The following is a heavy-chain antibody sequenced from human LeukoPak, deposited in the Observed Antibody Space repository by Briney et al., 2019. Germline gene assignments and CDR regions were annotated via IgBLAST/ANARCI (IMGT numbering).Heavy chain of an antibody. CDR1: GFTFSSYA. CDR3: AKGFPYYYYGMDV. CDR2: ISGSGGGT. J-gene: IGHJ6*02. Sequence: PGGSLRLSCAASGFTFSSYAMSWVRQAPGKGLEWVSGISGSGGGTYYADSVKGRFTISRDNSKHTLYLQMNSLRAEDTAVYYCAKGFPYYYYGMDVWGQGTTVTVSS. V-gene: IGHV3-23*01. D-gene: IGHD3-10*01.